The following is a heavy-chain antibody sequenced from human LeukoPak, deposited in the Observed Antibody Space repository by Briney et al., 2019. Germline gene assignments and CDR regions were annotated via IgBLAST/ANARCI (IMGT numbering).Heavy chain of an antibody. CDR1: GGSISSYY. D-gene: IGHD6-13*01. V-gene: IGHV4-59*01. J-gene: IGHJ4*02. CDR3: ARGSDGESSSWNY. CDR2: IYYSGST. Sequence: PSETLSLTCTVSGGSISSYYWSWIRQPPGKGLEWIGYIYYSGSTNYNPSLKSRVTISVDTSKNQFSLKLSSVTAADTAVYYCARGSDGESSSWNYWGQGTLVTVSS.